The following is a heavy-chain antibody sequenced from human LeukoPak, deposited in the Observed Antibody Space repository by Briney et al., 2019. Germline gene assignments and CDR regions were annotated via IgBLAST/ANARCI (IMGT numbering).Heavy chain of an antibody. CDR2: VFYTGST. V-gene: IGHV4-39*07. CDR1: GGSIDSSSYY. D-gene: IGHD3-10*01. CDR3: ARGRSSMVRGYYYYYMDV. J-gene: IGHJ6*03. Sequence: SETLSLTCTVSGGSIDSSSYYWGWIRQPPGKGLEWIGSVFYTGSTSYNPSLKSRVTISVDTSKNQFSLKLSSVTAADTAVYYCARGRSSMVRGYYYYYMDVWGKGTTVTISS.